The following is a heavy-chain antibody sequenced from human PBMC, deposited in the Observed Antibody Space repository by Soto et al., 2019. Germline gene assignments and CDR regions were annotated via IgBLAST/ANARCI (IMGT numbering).Heavy chain of an antibody. CDR2: INHSGST. V-gene: IGHV4-34*01. CDR3: ASRYSSSAAYYYYMDV. J-gene: IGHJ6*03. D-gene: IGHD6-6*01. Sequence: QVQLQQWGAGLLKPSETLSLTCAVYGGSFSGYYWSWYRQPPGKGLEWIGEINHSGSTNYNPSLKSRVTISVDTSKNQFSLKLSSVTAADTDVYYCASRYSSSAAYYYYMDVWGKGTTVTVSS. CDR1: GGSFSGYY.